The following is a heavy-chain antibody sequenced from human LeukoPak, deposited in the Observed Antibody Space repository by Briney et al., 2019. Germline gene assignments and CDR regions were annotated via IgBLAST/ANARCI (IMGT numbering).Heavy chain of an antibody. CDR1: GFTFSSYA. Sequence: PGGSLRLSCAASGFTFSSYAMSWVRQAPGKGLEWVSAISGSGGSTYYAASVKGRFTISRDNSKNTLYLQMNSLRAEDTAVYYCAKTYYLHRDAFDIWGQGTMVTVSS. V-gene: IGHV3-23*01. CDR2: ISGSGGST. J-gene: IGHJ3*02. CDR3: AKTYYLHRDAFDI. D-gene: IGHD3-16*01.